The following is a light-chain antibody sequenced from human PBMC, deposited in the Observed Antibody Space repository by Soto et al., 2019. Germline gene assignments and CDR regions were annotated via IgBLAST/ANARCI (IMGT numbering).Light chain of an antibody. CDR2: DAS. J-gene: IGKJ4*01. CDR1: QDISNY. CDR3: QQYDNLPLT. V-gene: IGKV1-33*01. Sequence: DIQITHSPSSLSASVGDRVTITCQSCQDISNYLNWYQQKPGKAPKLLIYDASNLETGVPSRFSGSGSGTDFTFTISSLQPEDIATYYCQQYDNLPLTLGGGTKVDIK.